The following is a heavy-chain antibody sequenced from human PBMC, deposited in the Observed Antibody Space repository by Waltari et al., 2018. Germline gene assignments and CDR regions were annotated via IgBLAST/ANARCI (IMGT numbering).Heavy chain of an antibody. J-gene: IGHJ5*02. Sequence: EVQLVESGGAMVQPGGSLRLSCEASGFVFGSFEMNWVRQAPGTAPERLSYIRSAARTRYYADSVKGRFFISIDNAKSTLYLQMNTLRVEDTAVYYCARDQGPAGYNWFDAWGQGTLVTVSS. CDR2: IRSAARTR. V-gene: IGHV3-48*03. CDR3: ARDQGPAGYNWFDA. D-gene: IGHD3-10*01. CDR1: GFVFGSFE.